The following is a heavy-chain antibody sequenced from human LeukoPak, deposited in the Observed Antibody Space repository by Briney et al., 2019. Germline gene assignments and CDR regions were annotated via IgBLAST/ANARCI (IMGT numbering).Heavy chain of an antibody. D-gene: IGHD5-24*01. CDR2: VFDTDST. V-gene: IGHV4-59*01. J-gene: IGHJ6*03. CDR3: ARERRDGYKFYYDYYMDV. CDR1: GGSISRYY. Sequence: SETLSLTCTVSGGSISRYYWSWVRQPPGKGLEWVGYVFDTDSTSYNPSLESRVTISVDTSKNQFSLRLSSVTAADAAVYYCARERRDGYKFYYDYYMDVWGKGTTVTVSS.